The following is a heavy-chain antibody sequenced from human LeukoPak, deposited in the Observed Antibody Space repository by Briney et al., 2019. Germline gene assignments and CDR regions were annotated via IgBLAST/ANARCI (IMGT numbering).Heavy chain of an antibody. J-gene: IGHJ4*02. D-gene: IGHD5-18*01. CDR1: GYTFTSYG. V-gene: IGHV1-18*01. CDR2: ISAYNGNT. CDR3: AREMGDTAMAPLDY. Sequence: ASVKVSCKASGYTFTSYGISWVRQAPGQGLEWMGWISAYNGNTNYALKFQGRVTMTRDTSISTAYMELSRLRSDDTAVYYCAREMGDTAMAPLDYWGQGTLVTVSS.